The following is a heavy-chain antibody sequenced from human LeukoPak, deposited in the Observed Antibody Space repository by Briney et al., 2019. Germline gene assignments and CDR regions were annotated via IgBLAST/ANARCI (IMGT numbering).Heavy chain of an antibody. Sequence: SETLSLTCTVSGGSISSYYWSWIRQPAGKGLEWIWRIYTSGSTNYNASLKSRVSMSVDTSKNQFSLKLSSVTAADTAVFYCARENSGSYREFDYWGQGTLVTVSS. CDR1: GGSISSYY. V-gene: IGHV4-4*07. CDR3: ARENSGSYREFDY. CDR2: IYTSGST. D-gene: IGHD1-26*01. J-gene: IGHJ4*02.